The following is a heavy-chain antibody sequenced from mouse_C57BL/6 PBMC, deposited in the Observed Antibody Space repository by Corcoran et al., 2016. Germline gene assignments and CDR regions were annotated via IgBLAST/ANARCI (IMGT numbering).Heavy chain of an antibody. CDR2: IYPGSGNT. D-gene: IGHD2-13*01. J-gene: IGHJ1*03. Sequence: QVQLQQSGPELVKPGASVKISCKASGYSFTNYYIHWVKQRHGQGLEWIGWIYPGSGNTKYNEKFKGKATLTADTSSSTAYMQLSSLTSEDSAVYYCASDFRYFDVWGTGTTVTVSS. CDR1: GYSFTNYY. V-gene: IGHV1-66*01. CDR3: ASDFRYFDV.